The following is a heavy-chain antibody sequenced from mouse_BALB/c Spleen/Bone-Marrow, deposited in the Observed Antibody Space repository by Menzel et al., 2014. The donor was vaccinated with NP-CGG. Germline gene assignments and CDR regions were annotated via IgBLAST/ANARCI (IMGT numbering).Heavy chain of an antibody. CDR3: ARSGYGYDWFAY. Sequence: LVESGPELVRPGVSVKISCKGSGYTFTDYAMHWVKQSHAKSLAWIGVISTYSGNTNYNQKFKGKATMTVDKSSSTAYMELARLTSEDSAIYYCARSGYGYDWFAYWGQGTLVTVSA. CDR2: ISTYSGNT. CDR1: GYTFTDYA. D-gene: IGHD2-2*01. V-gene: IGHV1-67*01. J-gene: IGHJ3*01.